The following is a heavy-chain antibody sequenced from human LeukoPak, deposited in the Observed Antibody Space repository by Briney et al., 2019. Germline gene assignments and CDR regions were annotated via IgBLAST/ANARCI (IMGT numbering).Heavy chain of an antibody. CDR3: ARDSYYYGDPNQHFDY. J-gene: IGHJ4*02. Sequence: SETLSLTCAVYGGSFSGYYWSWIRQPPGKGLEWIGEINHSGSTNYNPSLKSRVTMSVDTSKNQLSLKLSSVTAADTAVYYCARDSYYYGDPNQHFDYWGQGTLVTVSS. CDR1: GGSFSGYY. V-gene: IGHV4-34*01. CDR2: INHSGST. D-gene: IGHD4-17*01.